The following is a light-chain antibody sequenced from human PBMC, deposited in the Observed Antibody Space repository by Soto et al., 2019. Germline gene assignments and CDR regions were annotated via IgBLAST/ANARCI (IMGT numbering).Light chain of an antibody. CDR1: QSISSH. V-gene: IGKV1-39*01. J-gene: IGKJ4*01. CDR3: QHSHSAPLT. Sequence: DIQITQSPSSLSASVGDRVTITCRASQSISSHLNWYQQKPGKAPKLLICAASTLLSGVPSRFSGSGSGTDFTLTISSLQPEDFPTYSCQHSHSAPLTFGGVTKVEIX. CDR2: AAS.